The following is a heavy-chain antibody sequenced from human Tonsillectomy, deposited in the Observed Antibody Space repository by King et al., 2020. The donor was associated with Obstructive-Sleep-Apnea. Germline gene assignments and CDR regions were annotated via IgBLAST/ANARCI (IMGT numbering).Heavy chain of an antibody. CDR2: IINKTDGGTT. CDR3: TYSRNTYGYYVAIDY. Sequence: QLVQSGGGLVKPGGSLRLSCAASGFTFSNAWMSWVRQAPGTGLEWGGRIINKTDGGTTDYAAPLKGRFTISRDDSKNTLYLKMNSMKTEDTATYYCTYSRNTYGYYVAIDYWGQGTLVTVSS. D-gene: IGHD1-26*01. J-gene: IGHJ4*02. V-gene: IGHV3-15*01. CDR1: GFTFSNAW.